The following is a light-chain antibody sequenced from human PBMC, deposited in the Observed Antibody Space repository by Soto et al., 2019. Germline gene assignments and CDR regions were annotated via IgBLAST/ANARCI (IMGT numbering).Light chain of an antibody. Sequence: EIGITQSYPTLSVSGGGTATLSCRASLSISTHLAWYEQKPGHPPRLLIYGSSKRATGIPDRFSGSGSGTDFTLTISRLEPDDFGVYFCQQYSALPVTFGQGTKVDIK. V-gene: IGKV3-20*01. CDR3: QQYSALPVT. J-gene: IGKJ1*01. CDR1: LSISTH. CDR2: GSS.